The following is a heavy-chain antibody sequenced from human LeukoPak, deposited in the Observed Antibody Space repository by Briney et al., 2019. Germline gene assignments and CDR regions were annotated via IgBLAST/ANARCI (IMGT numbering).Heavy chain of an antibody. CDR2: VKSRSDGGTA. D-gene: IGHD5-12*01. CDR3: TTEGREATIDY. V-gene: IGHV3-15*01. Sequence: RPGGSLTLSCAASGFTFINAWMTWVRQVPGKGLEWVGRVKSRSDGGTAEYAAPVTGRFTISRDDSKDTVILQMNSLKTEDTAVYYCTTEGREATIDYWGQGTLVTVSS. CDR1: GFTFINAW. J-gene: IGHJ4*02.